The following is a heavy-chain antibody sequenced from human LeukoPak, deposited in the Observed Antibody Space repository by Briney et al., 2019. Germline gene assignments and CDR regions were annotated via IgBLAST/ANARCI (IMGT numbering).Heavy chain of an antibody. CDR3: ASGFSMDGGVIKEDRLH. D-gene: IGHD3-10*01. CDR1: GGSIINSNW. J-gene: IGHJ1*01. Sequence: PSETLSLTCAVSGGSIINSNWWSWVRQPPGKGLEWIGEIYRRGSAHCHPFLKSRVTILIDKSNNQCSLEVSPVTAADTAVYYRASGFSMDGGVIKEDRLHGGRGTRVSVSS. CDR2: IYRRGSA. V-gene: IGHV4/OR15-8*01.